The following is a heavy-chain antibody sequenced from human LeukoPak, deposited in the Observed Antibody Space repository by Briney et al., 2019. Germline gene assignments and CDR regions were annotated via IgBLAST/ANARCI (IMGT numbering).Heavy chain of an antibody. D-gene: IGHD2-8*01. CDR1: GFTFSSYS. CDR2: ISSSSSTI. Sequence: GGSLRLSCAASGFTFSSYSMNWVRQAPGKGLEWVSYISSSSSTIYYADSVKGRFTISRDNAKNSLYLRMNSLRAEDTAVYYCARDVNGYFDYWGQGTLVTVSS. V-gene: IGHV3-48*04. J-gene: IGHJ4*02. CDR3: ARDVNGYFDY.